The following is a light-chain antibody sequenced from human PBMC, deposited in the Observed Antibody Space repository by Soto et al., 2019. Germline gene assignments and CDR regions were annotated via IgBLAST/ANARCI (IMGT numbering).Light chain of an antibody. V-gene: IGKV1-39*01. CDR1: QSVSNY. J-gene: IGKJ4*01. Sequence: DTPMTQSPSSLSASVGDRVTITCRSSQSVSNYLNGYQQKIGDAPNLLIYASSSLQNGVPSRFSGSGSGTDFTLTINSLQTEESATYFCQQSYTTPLTFGGGTKVEVK. CDR3: QQSYTTPLT. CDR2: ASS.